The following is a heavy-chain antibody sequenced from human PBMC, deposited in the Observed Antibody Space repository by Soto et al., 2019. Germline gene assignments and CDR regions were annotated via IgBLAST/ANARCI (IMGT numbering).Heavy chain of an antibody. Sequence: SETLSLTCSLSGGSFSRSYWSWIRQPPGKGLEWLGYVYYTGSTNYSPSLRSRVSISVDTSKNEFSLRLSSGTAADTAVYFCARSVAVPVAHIYYWGQGTQVTVSS. V-gene: IGHV4-59*01. CDR2: VYYTGST. CDR1: GGSFSRSY. D-gene: IGHD3-3*01. CDR3: ARSVAVPVAHIYY. J-gene: IGHJ4*02.